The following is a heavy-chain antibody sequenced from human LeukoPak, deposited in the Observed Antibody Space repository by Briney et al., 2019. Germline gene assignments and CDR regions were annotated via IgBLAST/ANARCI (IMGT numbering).Heavy chain of an antibody. CDR3: ARINWNDYYYGMDV. Sequence: PSETLSLTCTVSGGSISSYYWSWIRQPPGKGLEWIGYIYYSGSTNYNPSLKSRVTISVDTSKNQFSLKLSSVTAADTAVCYCARINWNDYYYGMDVWGQGTMVTVSS. J-gene: IGHJ6*02. CDR1: GGSISSYY. CDR2: IYYSGST. D-gene: IGHD1-20*01. V-gene: IGHV4-59*08.